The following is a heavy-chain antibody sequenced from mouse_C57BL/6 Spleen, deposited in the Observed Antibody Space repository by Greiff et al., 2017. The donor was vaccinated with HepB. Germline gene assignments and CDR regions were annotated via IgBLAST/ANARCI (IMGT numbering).Heavy chain of an antibody. J-gene: IGHJ2*01. Sequence: QVQLQQPGAELVMPGASVKLSCKASGYTFTSYWMHWVKQRPGQGLEWIGEIYPSDSYTNYNQKFKGKSTLTVDKSSSTAYMQLSSLTSEDSAVYYCARRGNYIDYWGQGTTLTVSS. V-gene: IGHV1-69*01. CDR3: ARRGNYIDY. CDR1: GYTFTSYW. CDR2: IYPSDSYT.